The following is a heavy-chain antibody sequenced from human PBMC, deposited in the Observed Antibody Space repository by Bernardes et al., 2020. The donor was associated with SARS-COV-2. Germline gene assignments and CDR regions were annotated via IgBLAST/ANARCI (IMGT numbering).Heavy chain of an antibody. V-gene: IGHV5-51*01. Sequence: GASLKISCKGSGYSFTSYWIGWVRQMPGKGLEWMGIIYPGDSDTRYSPSFQGQVTISADKSISTAYLQWSSLKASDTAMYYCARGDHVLRFLEWSSNWFDPWGQGTLVTVSS. CDR1: GYSFTSYW. CDR2: IYPGDSDT. CDR3: ARGDHVLRFLEWSSNWFDP. J-gene: IGHJ5*02. D-gene: IGHD3-3*01.